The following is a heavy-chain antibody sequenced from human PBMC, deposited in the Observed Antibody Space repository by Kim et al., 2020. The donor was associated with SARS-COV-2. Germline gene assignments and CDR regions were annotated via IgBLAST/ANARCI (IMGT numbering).Heavy chain of an antibody. V-gene: IGHV6-1*01. CDR3: ARDTPGQKAFDI. D-gene: IGHD2-15*01. J-gene: IGHJ3*02. Sequence: YAVSVKSRVTISPDTTKNQFSLQLNSVTPEDTAVYYCARDTPGQKAFDIWGQGTMVTVSS.